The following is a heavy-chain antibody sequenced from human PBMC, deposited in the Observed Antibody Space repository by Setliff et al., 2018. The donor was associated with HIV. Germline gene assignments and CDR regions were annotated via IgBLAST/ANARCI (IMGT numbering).Heavy chain of an antibody. J-gene: IGHJ4*02. CDR2: IHNSGST. D-gene: IGHD6-13*01. V-gene: IGHV4-31*03. Sequence: SETLSLTCSVSGGSISSGGYYWSWIRQHPGKGLEWIGYIHNSGSTYYNPSLRSRVTMSIDTSKNQFFLKLKSVTVADTAVYYCAREPDKIAAADSWGQGTLVTVSS. CDR3: AREPDKIAAADS. CDR1: GGSISSGGYY.